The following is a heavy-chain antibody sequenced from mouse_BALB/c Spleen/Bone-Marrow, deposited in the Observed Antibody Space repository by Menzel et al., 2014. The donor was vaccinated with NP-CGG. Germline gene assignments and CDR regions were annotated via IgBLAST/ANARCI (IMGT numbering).Heavy chain of an antibody. V-gene: IGHV14-3*02. CDR1: GFNIKDTY. D-gene: IGHD1-1*01. J-gene: IGHJ2*01. Sequence: VQLQQSGAELVKPGASVKLSRTASGFNIKDTYMHWVKQRPEQGLEWIGRIDPANGNTKYDPKFQGKATITADTSSNTAYLRLSSLTSEDTAVYYCARYYYGYYFDYWGQGTTLTVSS. CDR3: ARYYYGYYFDY. CDR2: IDPANGNT.